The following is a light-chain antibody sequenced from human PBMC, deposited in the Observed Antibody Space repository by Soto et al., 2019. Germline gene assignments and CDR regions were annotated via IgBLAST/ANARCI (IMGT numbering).Light chain of an antibody. Sequence: IVMTQSPDSLAVSLGERATINCKSSQSVLYSSNNKNYIAWYQQRPGQPPKLLIYWASTRESGVPDRFSRSGSGTDFTLTITSLQAEDVAVYYCQQYESTPPTFGQGTKLEIK. CDR2: WAS. V-gene: IGKV4-1*01. CDR3: QQYESTPPT. CDR1: QSVLYSSNNKNY. J-gene: IGKJ2*01.